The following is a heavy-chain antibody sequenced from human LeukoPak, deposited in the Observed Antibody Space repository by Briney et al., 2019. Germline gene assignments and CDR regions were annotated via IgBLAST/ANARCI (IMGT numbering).Heavy chain of an antibody. V-gene: IGHV3-23*01. CDR2: ITNSGDDT. CDR1: GFSFNNYA. Sequence: GGSLRLSCAASGFSFNNYAMSWVRQAPGKGLEWVSAITNSGDDTYHADSVKGRFTISRDNAKNSLYLQMDSLRTEDTAFYYCAKDTSWFTSAFDIWGQGTMVTVSS. J-gene: IGHJ3*02. CDR3: AKDTSWFTSAFDI. D-gene: IGHD3-10*01.